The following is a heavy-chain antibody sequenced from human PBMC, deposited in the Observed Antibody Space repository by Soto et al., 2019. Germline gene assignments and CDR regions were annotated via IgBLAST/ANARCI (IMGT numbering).Heavy chain of an antibody. V-gene: IGHV3-74*01. CDR1: GFTLRSFW. CDR3: AGNTYHGLDV. CDR2: VNPDGSRT. D-gene: IGHD2-21*01. Sequence: HPGGSLRLSCIVSGFTLRSFWMHWVRQGPGKGLKWVARVNPDGSRTTYADSVKGRFTISRANAENTLFLEMSSLRVEDTGVYHCAGNTYHGLDVWGQGTTVTVSS. J-gene: IGHJ6*02.